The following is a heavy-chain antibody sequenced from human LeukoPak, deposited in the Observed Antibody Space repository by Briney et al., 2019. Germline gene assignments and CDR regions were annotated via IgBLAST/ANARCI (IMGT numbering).Heavy chain of an antibody. J-gene: IGHJ3*02. CDR2: IYYSGST. CDR3: ARGPHRQWFGESGAFDI. Sequence: SETLSLTRTVSGGSISSSSYYWGWIRQPPGKGLEWIGSIYYSGSTNYNPSLKSRVTISVDTSKNQFSLKLSSVTAADTAVYYCARGPHRQWFGESGAFDIWGQGTMVTVSS. D-gene: IGHD3-10*01. CDR1: GGSISSSSYY. V-gene: IGHV4-39*07.